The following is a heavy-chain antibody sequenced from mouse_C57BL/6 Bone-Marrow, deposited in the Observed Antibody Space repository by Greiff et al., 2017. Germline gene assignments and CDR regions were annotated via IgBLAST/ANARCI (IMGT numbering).Heavy chain of an antibody. Sequence: QVQLQQSGAELVRPGTSVKMSCKASGYTFTNYWIGWAKQRPGHGLEWIGDIYPGGGYTNYNEKFKGKATLTADKSSSTAYMQFSSLTSEDSAIYYCARTPFYYGSWYWYFDVWGTGTTVTVSS. D-gene: IGHD1-1*01. V-gene: IGHV1-63*01. J-gene: IGHJ1*03. CDR2: IYPGGGYT. CDR3: ARTPFYYGSWYWYFDV. CDR1: GYTFTNYW.